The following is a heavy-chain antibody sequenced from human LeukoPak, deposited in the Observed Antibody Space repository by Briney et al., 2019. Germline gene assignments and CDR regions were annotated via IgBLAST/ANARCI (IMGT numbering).Heavy chain of an antibody. V-gene: IGHV3-48*03. CDR1: GFIFNSYE. CDR2: ISSSGSTI. J-gene: IGHJ4*02. CDR3: AKVEPDYDSSGYYYGPSDY. Sequence: GGSLRLSCGASGFIFNSYEMNWVRQAPGKGLEWVSYISSSGSTIYYADSVKGRFTISRDNAKNSLYLQMNSLRAEDTAVYYCAKVEPDYDSSGYYYGPSDYWGQGTLVTVSS. D-gene: IGHD3-22*01.